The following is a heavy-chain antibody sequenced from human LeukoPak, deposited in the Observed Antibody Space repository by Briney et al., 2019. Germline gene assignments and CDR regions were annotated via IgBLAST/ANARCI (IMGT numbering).Heavy chain of an antibody. CDR2: IYYSGST. D-gene: IGHD4-11*01. CDR1: GYSISSGYY. CDR3: ARTTEGGYSNGYFYYYYMDV. J-gene: IGHJ6*03. Sequence: SETLSLTCTVSGYSISSGYYWGWIRQPPGKGLEWIGNIYYSGSTYYNPSLKSRVTISLDTSKNQFSLRLSSVTAADTAVYYCARTTEGGYSNGYFYYYYMDVWGKGTTVTISS. V-gene: IGHV4-38-2*02.